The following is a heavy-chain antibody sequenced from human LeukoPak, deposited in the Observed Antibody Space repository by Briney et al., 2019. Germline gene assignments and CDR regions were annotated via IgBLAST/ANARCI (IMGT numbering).Heavy chain of an antibody. CDR2: ISSSSSTI. V-gene: IGHV3-48*01. J-gene: IGHJ5*02. Sequence: GGSLRLSCAASGFTFSSYSMNWVRKAPGKGLEWFSYISSSSSTIYYADSVKGRFTISRDNAKNSLYLQMNSLRAEDTAVYYCARAGYSYGYNWFDPWGQGTLVTVSS. CDR3: ARAGYSYGYNWFDP. CDR1: GFTFSSYS. D-gene: IGHD5-18*01.